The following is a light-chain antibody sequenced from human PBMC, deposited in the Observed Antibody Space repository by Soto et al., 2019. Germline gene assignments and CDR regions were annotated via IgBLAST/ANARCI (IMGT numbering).Light chain of an antibody. CDR1: QTVRDN. J-gene: IGKJ5*01. V-gene: IGKV3-15*01. CDR2: GAT. Sequence: ELGMTQSPATLSVSPGERATLSFRASQTVRDNLGWYQQKPGQPPRLLIYGATTRATGIPARFSGSGSGTDFTLTISRLEPEDFAVYYCQQYGSSLTFGQGTRLEI. CDR3: QQYGSSLT.